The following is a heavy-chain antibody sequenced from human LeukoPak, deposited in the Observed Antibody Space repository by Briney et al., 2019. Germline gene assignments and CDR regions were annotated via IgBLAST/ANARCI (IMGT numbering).Heavy chain of an antibody. D-gene: IGHD4-23*01. J-gene: IGHJ1*01. V-gene: IGHV1-8*01. CDR2: MNPNSGNT. CDR1: GYTFTSYD. CDR3: AREYVGGIGAEYFQH. Sequence: ASVKVSCKASGYTFTSYDINWVRQATGQGLEWMGWMNPNSGNTGYAQKFQGRVTMTRNTSISTAYMELSSLRSEDTAVYYCAREYVGGIGAEYFQHWGQGILVTVSS.